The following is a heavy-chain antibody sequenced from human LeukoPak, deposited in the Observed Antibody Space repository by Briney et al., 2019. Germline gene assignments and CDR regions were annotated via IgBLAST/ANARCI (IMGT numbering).Heavy chain of an antibody. D-gene: IGHD2-15*01. CDR2: ISSDSSTI. V-gene: IGHV3-48*04. CDR3: GSCYLGNGVDY. Sequence: QPGGSLRLSCAASGFTFSSYSLTWARRAPGEGLEWISYISSDSSTIYYADSVKGRFTISRDNAKNSLYLQMNSLRAEDTAVYYCGSCYLGNGVDYWGQGTLVTVSS. J-gene: IGHJ4*02. CDR1: GFTFSSYS.